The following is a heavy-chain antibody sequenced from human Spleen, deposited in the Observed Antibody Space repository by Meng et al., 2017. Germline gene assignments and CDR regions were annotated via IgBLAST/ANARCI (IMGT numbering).Heavy chain of an antibody. D-gene: IGHD1-1*01. CDR1: GGSFSGYY. CDR3: ARGEGRQQLIRRPRFDP. V-gene: IGHV4-34*01. Sequence: QVQLQTWGAGLLRPSETLSLTCAVYGGSFSGYYWSWIRQPPGKGLEWIGEINHSGSTNYKPSLKSRVTISVDTSKNQFSLKLTSVTAADTAVYYCARGEGRQQLIRRPRFDPWGQGALVTVSS. CDR2: INHSGST. J-gene: IGHJ5*02.